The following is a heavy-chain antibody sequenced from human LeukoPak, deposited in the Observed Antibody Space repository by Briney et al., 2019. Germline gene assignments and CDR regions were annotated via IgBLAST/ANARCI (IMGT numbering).Heavy chain of an antibody. CDR2: ISDSGGGT. V-gene: IGHV3-23*01. CDR3: AKDDSSSWSEYFQY. Sequence: GGSLILSCAASVFTFSTYAMSWVRQAPGKGLEWVSVISDSGGGTYYADSVKGRFTISRDNSKNTLYPQMNSLRAEDTAMYYCAKDDSSSWSEYFQYWGQGTLVTVSS. J-gene: IGHJ1*01. CDR1: VFTFSTYA. D-gene: IGHD6-13*01.